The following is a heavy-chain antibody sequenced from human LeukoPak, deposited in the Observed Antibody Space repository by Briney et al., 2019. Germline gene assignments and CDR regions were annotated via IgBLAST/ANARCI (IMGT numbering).Heavy chain of an antibody. CDR3: ARYDTLVRGVIALRGTIDY. Sequence: ASVKVSCKASGYTFTSYGISWVRQAPGQGLEWMGWISAYNGNTNYAQKLQGRVTMTTDTSPSTAYMELRSLRSDDRAVYYCARYDTLVRGVIALRGTIDYWGQGTLVTVSS. V-gene: IGHV1-18*04. J-gene: IGHJ4*02. D-gene: IGHD3-10*01. CDR2: ISAYNGNT. CDR1: GYTFTSYG.